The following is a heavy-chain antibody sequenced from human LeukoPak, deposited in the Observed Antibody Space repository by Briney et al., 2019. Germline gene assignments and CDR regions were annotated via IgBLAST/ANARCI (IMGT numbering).Heavy chain of an antibody. CDR1: GFTFSTYW. Sequence: GGPLRLSCEDSGFTFSTYWMHWVRQAPGKGLVWVSRINRDGGSTNYADSVKGRFTISRDNAKNALYLQMTSLRAEDTALYYCAREWAGPGSLFDYWGQGTLVTVSS. D-gene: IGHD6-13*01. CDR2: INRDGGST. CDR3: AREWAGPGSLFDY. J-gene: IGHJ4*02. V-gene: IGHV3-74*01.